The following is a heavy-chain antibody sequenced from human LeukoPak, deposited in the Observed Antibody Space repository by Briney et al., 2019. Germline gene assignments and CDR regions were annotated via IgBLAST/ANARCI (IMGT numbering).Heavy chain of an antibody. CDR3: ARNYIEFDY. CDR2: IYYRGST. J-gene: IGHJ4*02. Sequence: PSETLSLTCTVSGGSISSSSYYWGWIRQPPGKGLEWIGSIYYRGSTYYNPSLKSRVTISVDTSKNQFSLKLSSVTAADTAVYYCARNYIEFDYWGQGTLVTVSS. D-gene: IGHD5-24*01. CDR1: GGSISSSSYY. V-gene: IGHV4-39*01.